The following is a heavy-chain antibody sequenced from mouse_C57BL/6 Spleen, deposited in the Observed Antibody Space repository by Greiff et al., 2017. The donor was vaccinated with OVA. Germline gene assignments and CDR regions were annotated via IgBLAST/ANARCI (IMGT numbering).Heavy chain of an antibody. CDR1: GFTFSDYG. Sequence: EVKLVESGGGLVKPGGSLKLSCAASGFTFSDYGMHWVRQAPEKGLEWVAYISSGSSTIYYADTVKGRFTIYRDNAKNTLFLQMTSLRSEDTAMYYCARPGDGYYVSWFAYWGQGTLVSVSA. V-gene: IGHV5-17*01. D-gene: IGHD2-3*01. CDR3: ARPGDGYYVSWFAY. J-gene: IGHJ3*01. CDR2: ISSGSSTI.